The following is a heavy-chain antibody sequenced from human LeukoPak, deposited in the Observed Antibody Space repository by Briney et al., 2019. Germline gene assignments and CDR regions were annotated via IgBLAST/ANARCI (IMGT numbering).Heavy chain of an antibody. V-gene: IGHV4-34*01. D-gene: IGHD6-19*01. J-gene: IGHJ4*02. Sequence: SETLSLTCAVYGGSFSGYYLSWIRQPPGKGLEWIGEINHSGSTNYNPSLKSRVTISVDTSKNQFSLKLSSVTAADTAVYYCARGSPLEYSGWYYFDYWGQGTLVTVSS. CDR1: GGSFSGYY. CDR3: ARGSPLEYSGWYYFDY. CDR2: INHSGST.